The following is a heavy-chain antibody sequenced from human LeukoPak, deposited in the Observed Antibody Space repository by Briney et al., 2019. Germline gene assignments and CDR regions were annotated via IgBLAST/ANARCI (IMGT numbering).Heavy chain of an antibody. J-gene: IGHJ2*01. D-gene: IGHD1-26*01. Sequence: GGSLRLSCAASGFTFSSHSMNWVRQAPGKGLEWVSSISSSSSYIYYADSVKGRFTISRDNAKNSLYLQMNSLRAEDTAVYYCARAGSGSYADWYFDLRGRGTLVTVSS. CDR2: ISSSSSYI. V-gene: IGHV3-21*01. CDR1: GFTFSSHS. CDR3: ARAGSGSYADWYFDL.